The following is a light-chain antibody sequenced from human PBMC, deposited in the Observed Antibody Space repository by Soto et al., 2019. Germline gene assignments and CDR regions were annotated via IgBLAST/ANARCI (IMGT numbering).Light chain of an antibody. Sequence: DIQMTQSPSTLSASVGGRVTITCRASQSVGTWVAWYQQKPGKAPKLLIFGASNLESGVPSRFSGSGSGTEFTLTIATLQPDDFATYYCQQSYSTPPWTFGQGTKVDIK. CDR1: QSVGTW. CDR3: QQSYSTPPWT. J-gene: IGKJ1*01. V-gene: IGKV1-5*01. CDR2: GAS.